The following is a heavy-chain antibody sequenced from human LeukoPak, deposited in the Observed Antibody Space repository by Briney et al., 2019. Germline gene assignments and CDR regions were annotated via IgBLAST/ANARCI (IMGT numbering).Heavy chain of an antibody. D-gene: IGHD6-19*01. J-gene: IGHJ4*02. CDR2: INAGNGNT. CDR1: GYTFTSYA. V-gene: IGHV1-3*03. CDR3: ARVVKYRSGPLTDLLPYYFDY. Sequence: ASVKVSCEASGYTFTSYAMHWARQAPGQRLEWMGWINAGNGNTKYSQEFQGRVTITRDTSASTAYMELSSLRSEDMAVYYCARVVKYRSGPLTDLLPYYFDYWGQGTLVTVSS.